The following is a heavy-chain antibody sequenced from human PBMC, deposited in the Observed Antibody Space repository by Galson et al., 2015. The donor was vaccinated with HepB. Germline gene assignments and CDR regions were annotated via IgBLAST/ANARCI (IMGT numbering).Heavy chain of an antibody. J-gene: IGHJ6*02. CDR3: ARDRAFYGSGSQQSPYYYGMDV. V-gene: IGHV3-7*03. Sequence: SLRLSCAASGFTFSSYWMSWVRQAPGKGLEWVANIKQDGSEKYYVDSVKGRFTISRDNAKNSLYLQMNSLRAEDTAVYYCARDRAFYGSGSQQSPYYYGMDVWGQGTTVTVSS. CDR1: GFTFSSYW. D-gene: IGHD3-10*01. CDR2: IKQDGSEK.